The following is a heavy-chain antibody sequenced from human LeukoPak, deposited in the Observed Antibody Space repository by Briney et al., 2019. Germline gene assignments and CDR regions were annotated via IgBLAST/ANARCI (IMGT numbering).Heavy chain of an antibody. CDR3: ARFNENVLLWFGELLGGAFDI. D-gene: IGHD3-10*01. CDR1: GYSISSGYY. Sequence: SETLSLTCAVSGYSISSGYYWGWIRQPPGKGLEWIGRIYHSGSTYYNPSLKSRVTISVDTSKNHCSLKLSSVTAADTAVYYCARFNENVLLWFGELLGGAFDIWGQGTMVTVSS. CDR2: IYHSGST. V-gene: IGHV4-38-2*01. J-gene: IGHJ3*02.